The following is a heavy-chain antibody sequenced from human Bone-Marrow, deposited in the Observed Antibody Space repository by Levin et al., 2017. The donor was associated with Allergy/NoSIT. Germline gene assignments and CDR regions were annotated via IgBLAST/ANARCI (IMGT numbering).Heavy chain of an antibody. D-gene: IGHD2-2*01. CDR3: ASGYCTSTSCQMGFYYNYYMDV. CDR1: GGTFNNYG. CDR2: IISVFGTP. V-gene: IGHV1-69*01. Sequence: KISCKASGGTFNNYGFSWVRQAPGQGLEWMGGIISVFGTPNYAQKFQGRVTITADESTSTAYMELSGLSFEDTAVYFCASGYCTSTSCQMGFYYNYYMDVWGNGTTVIVSS. J-gene: IGHJ6*03.